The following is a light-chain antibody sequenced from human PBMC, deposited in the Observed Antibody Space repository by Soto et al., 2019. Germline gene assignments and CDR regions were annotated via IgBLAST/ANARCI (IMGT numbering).Light chain of an antibody. V-gene: IGKV3-20*01. CDR2: GAS. J-gene: IGKJ1*01. CDR3: QQYGTSRT. Sequence: EIVLTQSPGTLSLSPGERATLSCRASQSVNSDYLAWFQQKPGQAPRLLIYGASTRTTGIPDRFSGSGSGTDFALTISGLEPEDFAVYYCQQYGTSRTFGQGTKV. CDR1: QSVNSDY.